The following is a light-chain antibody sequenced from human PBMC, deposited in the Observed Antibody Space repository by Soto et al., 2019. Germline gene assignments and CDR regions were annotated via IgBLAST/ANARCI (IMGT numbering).Light chain of an antibody. Sequence: QSVLTQPASVSGSPGQSITISCTGSTSDVGAYNYVSWYKHHPGQAPQLMIYDVSNRPSGVSNRFSGSKSGNTASLTISGLQADDEGDYYCSSNTSSSSPFVFGTGTKLTVL. V-gene: IGLV2-14*03. J-gene: IGLJ1*01. CDR2: DVS. CDR1: TSDVGAYNY. CDR3: SSNTSSSSPFV.